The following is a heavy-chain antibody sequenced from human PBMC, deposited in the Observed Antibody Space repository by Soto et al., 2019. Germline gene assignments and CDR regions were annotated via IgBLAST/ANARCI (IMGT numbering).Heavy chain of an antibody. D-gene: IGHD1-26*01. CDR1: GFSVSSNY. V-gene: IGHV3-53*01. CDR3: ARHRHPRGTVGATSPLDP. J-gene: IGHJ5*02. Sequence: GGSLRLSCAISGFSVSSNYLSWVRQAPGKGLEWVSVHYSGGSTYYADSVQGRFTISGDKSNNTLYLQMRRVRAEDTAVYFCARHRHPRGTVGATSPLDPWGQGTQVTRLL. CDR2: HYSGGST.